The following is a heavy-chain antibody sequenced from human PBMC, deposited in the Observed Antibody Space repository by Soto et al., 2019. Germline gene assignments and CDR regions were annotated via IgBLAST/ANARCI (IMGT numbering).Heavy chain of an antibody. CDR1: GFTFSSYA. J-gene: IGHJ4*02. V-gene: IGHV3-23*01. Sequence: PGGSLRLSCAASGFTFSSYAMSWVRQAPGKGLEWVSAISGSGGSTYYADSVKGRFTISRDNSKNTLYLQMNSLRAEDTAVYYCAKSYYGSVSYPITFDYWGQGTLVTVSS. CDR2: ISGSGGST. D-gene: IGHD3-10*01. CDR3: AKSYYGSVSYPITFDY.